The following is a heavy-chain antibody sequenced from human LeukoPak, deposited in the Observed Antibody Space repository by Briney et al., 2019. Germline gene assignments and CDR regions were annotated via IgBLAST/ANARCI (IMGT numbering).Heavy chain of an antibody. CDR3: ARWDCSSTSCYDD. CDR2: INPNSGGT. CDR1: GYTFTGYY. V-gene: IGHV1-2*02. D-gene: IGHD2-2*01. J-gene: IGHJ4*02. Sequence: ASVKVSCKASGYTFTGYYMHWVRQAPGQGLEWMGWINPNSGGTNYAQKFQGRVTMTRDTSISTAYLELSRLRSDDTAVYYCARWDCSSTSCYDDWGQGTLVTVSS.